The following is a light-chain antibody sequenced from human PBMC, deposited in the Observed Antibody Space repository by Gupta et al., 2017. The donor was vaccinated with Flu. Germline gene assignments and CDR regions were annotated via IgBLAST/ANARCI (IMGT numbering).Light chain of an antibody. CDR1: NGVCDY. CDR2: GTS. J-gene: IGKJ4*02. V-gene: IGKV1-39*01. Sequence: PTPPLAPVEDAATNTSRGINGVCDYLDWYQQKPGKAPKFLIYGTSSGETEIPERFSGSGSGTDFTLTISKLQPEDYAIYYCQQCDNNFLTFGGGTKVEIK. CDR3: QQCDNNFLT.